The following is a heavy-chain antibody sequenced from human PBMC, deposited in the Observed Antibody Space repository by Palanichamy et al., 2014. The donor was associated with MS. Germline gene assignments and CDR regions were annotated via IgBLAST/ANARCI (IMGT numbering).Heavy chain of an antibody. Sequence: EVQLVESGGGLVQPGGSLRLSCAASGFTFSRYWMHWVRQAPGKGLVWVSCSKSDGRSISYADSVKGRFTISIDNAKSTPYLQMNSLRVEDTAVYYCAREQDNSGRQTDSFDIWGQGTMVTVSP. D-gene: IGHD3-10*01. CDR2: SKSDGRSI. CDR1: GFTFSRYW. CDR3: AREQDNSGRQTDSFDI. V-gene: IGHV3-74*01. J-gene: IGHJ3*02.